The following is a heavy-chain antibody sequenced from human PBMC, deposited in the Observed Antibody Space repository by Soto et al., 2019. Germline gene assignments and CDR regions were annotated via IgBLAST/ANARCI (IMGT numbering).Heavy chain of an antibody. CDR3: ARDVLLWFGELLSPTYYGMDV. D-gene: IGHD3-10*01. CDR2: ISSSSSTI. Sequence: GGSLRLSCAASGVTFSSYSMNWVRQAPGKGLEWVSYISSSSSTIYYADSVKGRFTISRDNAKNSLYLQMNSLRAEDTAVYYCARDVLLWFGELLSPTYYGMDVWGQGTTVTVSS. V-gene: IGHV3-48*01. J-gene: IGHJ6*02. CDR1: GVTFSSYS.